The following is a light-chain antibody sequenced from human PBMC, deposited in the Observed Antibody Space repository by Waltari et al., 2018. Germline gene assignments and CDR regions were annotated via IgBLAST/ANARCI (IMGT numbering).Light chain of an antibody. V-gene: IGLV1-40*01. CDR2: GTS. Sequence: QSVLTQPPSVSGAPGQRVTISCTGSSSNIGAGYDVHWYQQLPGTAPKLPLYGTSNRPSGVPDRFSGSKSGTSASLAITGLQAEDEADYYCQSYDSSLSGGVFGGGTKLTVL. CDR1: SSNIGAGYD. J-gene: IGLJ2*01. CDR3: QSYDSSLSGGV.